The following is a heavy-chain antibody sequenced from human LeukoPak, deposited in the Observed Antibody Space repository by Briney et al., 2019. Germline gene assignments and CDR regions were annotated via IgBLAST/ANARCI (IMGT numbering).Heavy chain of an antibody. CDR3: ASNYYDRTSGVYGMDV. Sequence: SVKVSCKASGGTFSSYAISWVRQAPGQGLEWMGRIIPILGIANYAQKFQGRVTITADKSTSTAYMELSSLRSEDTAVYYCASNYYDRTSGVYGMDVWGQGTTVTVSS. V-gene: IGHV1-69*04. CDR2: IIPILGIA. J-gene: IGHJ6*02. D-gene: IGHD3-22*01. CDR1: GGTFSSYA.